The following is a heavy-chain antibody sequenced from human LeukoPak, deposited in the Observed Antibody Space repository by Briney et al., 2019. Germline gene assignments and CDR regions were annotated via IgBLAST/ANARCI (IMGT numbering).Heavy chain of an antibody. CDR3: ARDLYCSSTSCYDD. Sequence: GGSLRLSCAASGFTFSSYSMNWVRQAPGKGLEWVSSISSSSYIYYADSVKGRFTISRDNAKNSLYLQMNSLRAEDTAVYYCARDLYCSSTSCYDDWGQGTLVTVSS. V-gene: IGHV3-21*01. CDR2: ISSSSYI. J-gene: IGHJ4*02. D-gene: IGHD2-2*01. CDR1: GFTFSSYS.